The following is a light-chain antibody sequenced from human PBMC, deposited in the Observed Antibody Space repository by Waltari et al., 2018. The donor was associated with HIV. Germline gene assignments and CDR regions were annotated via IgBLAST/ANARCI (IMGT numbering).Light chain of an antibody. Sequence: ERLLTQSPHTQSLSPADRPTLSCRASQSVSSSYLAWYQQKPGQAPRLLIYGASSRATGIPDRFSGSGSGTDFTLTISRLEPEDFAVYYCQQYGSSLYTFGQGTKLEIK. V-gene: IGKV3-20*01. CDR3: QQYGSSLYT. CDR1: QSVSSSY. CDR2: GAS. J-gene: IGKJ2*01.